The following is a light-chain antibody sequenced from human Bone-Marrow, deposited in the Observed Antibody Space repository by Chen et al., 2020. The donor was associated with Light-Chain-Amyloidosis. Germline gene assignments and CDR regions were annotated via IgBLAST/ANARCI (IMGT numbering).Light chain of an antibody. CDR2: EVS. V-gene: IGLV2-14*01. J-gene: IGLJ1*01. CDR3: SSYTSTGTYV. Sequence: QSALTQPASVSGSPGQPTTISSTGSSGDVGGYNYVSWYRHHPGKAPKLMIYEVSNRPSGVSNRFSGSKSGNTASLTISGLQTEDEADYYCSSYTSTGTYVFGTGTKVTVL. CDR1: SGDVGGYNY.